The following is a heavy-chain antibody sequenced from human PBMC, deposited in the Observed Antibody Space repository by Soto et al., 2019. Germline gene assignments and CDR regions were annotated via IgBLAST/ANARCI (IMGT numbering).Heavy chain of an antibody. CDR3: ARVSKVVPAAMLAY. CDR2: IWYDGSNK. D-gene: IGHD2-2*01. CDR1: GFTFSSYG. Sequence: GGSLRLSCAASGFTFSSYGMHWVRQAPGKGLEWVAVIWYDGSNKYYADSVKGRFTISRDNSKNTLYLQMNSLRAEDTAVYYCARVSKVVPAAMLAYWGQGTLVTVSS. V-gene: IGHV3-33*01. J-gene: IGHJ4*02.